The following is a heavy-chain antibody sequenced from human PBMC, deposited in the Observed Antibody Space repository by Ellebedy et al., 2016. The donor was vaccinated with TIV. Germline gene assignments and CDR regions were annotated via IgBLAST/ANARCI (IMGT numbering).Heavy chain of an antibody. Sequence: GESLKISCAASGFTLPRYAIXWVCPLPGKSMVWVYAIGGADDTYYSVSVKGRFTISRENAKNSLYLQMNSLTAGDTAVYYCAREGDSSTWNDWYFDLWGRGTLVTVSS. J-gene: IGHJ2*01. D-gene: IGHD6-13*01. CDR3: AREGDSSTWNDWYFDL. CDR2: IGGADDT. V-gene: IGHV3-13*01. CDR1: GFTLPRYA.